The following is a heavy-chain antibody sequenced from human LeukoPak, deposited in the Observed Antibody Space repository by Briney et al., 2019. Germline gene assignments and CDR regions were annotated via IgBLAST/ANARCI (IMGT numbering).Heavy chain of an antibody. CDR2: IKQDGSEK. D-gene: IGHD2-15*01. CDR3: ARDRTWYSN. V-gene: IGHV3-7*01. Sequence: GGSLRLSCAASGFTFSSNWMSWVRQAPGKGLEWVANIKQDGSEKYHVDSVKGRFTISRDNAKNSLHLQMNSLRAEDTAVYYCARDRTWYSNWGQGTLVTVSS. J-gene: IGHJ4*02. CDR1: GFTFSSNW.